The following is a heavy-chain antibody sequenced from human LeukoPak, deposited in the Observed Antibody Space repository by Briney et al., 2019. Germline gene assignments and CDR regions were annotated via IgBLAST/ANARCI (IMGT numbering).Heavy chain of an antibody. J-gene: IGHJ3*02. CDR2: IWYDGSNK. V-gene: IGHV3-33*01. CDR1: GFTFRSYG. Sequence: GGSLRLSCAASGFTFRSYGMHWVRQAPGKGLEWVAVIWYDGSNKYYADSVKGRFIISRDNSKNTLYLQVNSLRAEDTAVYYCARDPYGSGSTSFDIWGQGTMVTVSS. CDR3: ARDPYGSGSTSFDI. D-gene: IGHD3-10*01.